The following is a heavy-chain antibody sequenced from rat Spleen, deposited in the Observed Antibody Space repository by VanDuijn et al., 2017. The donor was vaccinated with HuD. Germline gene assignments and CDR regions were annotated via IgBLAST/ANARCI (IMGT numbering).Heavy chain of an antibody. CDR1: GYSITSSYR. D-gene: IGHD4-4*01. Sequence: EVQLQESGPGLVKPSQSLSLTCSVTGYSITSSYRWNWIRKFPGNKLEWMGYINSAGSTNYNPSLKSRISITRDTSKNQFFLQVNSVTTEDTATYYCARSRSNSGYFDYWGQGVMVTVSS. CDR3: ARSRSNSGYFDY. J-gene: IGHJ2*01. CDR2: INSAGST. V-gene: IGHV3-3*01.